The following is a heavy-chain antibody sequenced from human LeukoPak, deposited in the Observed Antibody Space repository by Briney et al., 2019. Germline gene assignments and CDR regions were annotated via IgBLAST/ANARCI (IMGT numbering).Heavy chain of an antibody. D-gene: IGHD6-13*01. CDR3: ARGSRIAAAGSRARYYYYGMDV. CDR1: GGSISSGGYY. CDR2: IYYSGST. Sequence: PSETLSLTCTVSGGSISSGGYYWSWIRQHPGKGLEWIGYIYYSGSTYYNPSLKSRVTISVDTSKNQFSLKLSSVTAADTAVYYCARGSRIAAAGSRARYYYYGMDVWGQGTTVTVSS. J-gene: IGHJ6*02. V-gene: IGHV4-31*03.